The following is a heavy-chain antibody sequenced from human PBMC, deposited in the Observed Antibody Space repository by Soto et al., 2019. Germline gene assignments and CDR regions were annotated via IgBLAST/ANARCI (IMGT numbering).Heavy chain of an antibody. J-gene: IGHJ5*02. D-gene: IGHD6-25*01. CDR3: AGVQQRAWFDP. Sequence: SETLSLTCTVSGGSISSSSYYWGWIRQPPGKGLEWIGSIYYSGSTYYNPSLKSRVTISVDTSKNQFSLKLSSVTAADTAVYYCAGVQQRAWFDPWGQGTLVTVSS. CDR1: GGSISSSSYY. CDR2: IYYSGST. V-gene: IGHV4-39*01.